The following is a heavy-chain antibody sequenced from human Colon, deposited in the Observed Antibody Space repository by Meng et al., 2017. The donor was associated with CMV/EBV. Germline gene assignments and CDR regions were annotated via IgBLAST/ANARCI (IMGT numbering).Heavy chain of an antibody. CDR2: INLSADTT. J-gene: IGHJ4*02. Sequence: SCQTSGYSFIDYYIHWVRQTPGHGLEWMAIINLSADTTVYAEKFRDSFSVISDTSTAAFHMQLKNLGSEDPAVSFCARHLPRGWPPDSWGQGTLVTVSS. V-gene: IGHV1-46*01. CDR1: GYSFIDYY. D-gene: IGHD3-22*01. CDR3: ARHLPRGWPPDS.